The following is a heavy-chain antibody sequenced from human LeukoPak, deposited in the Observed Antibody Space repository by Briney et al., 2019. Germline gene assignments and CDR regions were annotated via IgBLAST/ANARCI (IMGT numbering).Heavy chain of an antibody. CDR2: IDYSGGI. CDR3: ARRGGSGSRGDYYFDY. CDR1: GGSISSSSYY. D-gene: IGHD3-10*01. Sequence: SETLSLTCTVSGGSISSSSYYWGWIRQPPGNGLEWIASIDYSGGIYHNPSLKSRVTISVDTSKNQFSLKLSSVTAADTAVYYCARRGGSGSRGDYYFDYWGQGTLVTVSS. V-gene: IGHV4-39*01. J-gene: IGHJ4*02.